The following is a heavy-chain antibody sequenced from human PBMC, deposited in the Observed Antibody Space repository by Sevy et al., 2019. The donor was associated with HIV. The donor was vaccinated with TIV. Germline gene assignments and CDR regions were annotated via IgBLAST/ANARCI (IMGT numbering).Heavy chain of an antibody. V-gene: IGHV3-33*05. D-gene: IGHD3-10*01. CDR3: ARVRGSFGDLSGFDP. CDR1: GFTFSSYA. Sequence: GSLRLSCAASGFTFSSYAMHWVRQAPGKGLEWVAYISYDGSNKYYVDSVRGRFTISRDNSKNTLYLQMNSLRAEDTAVYQCARVRGSFGDLSGFDPWGQGTLVTVSS. CDR2: ISYDGSNK. J-gene: IGHJ5*02.